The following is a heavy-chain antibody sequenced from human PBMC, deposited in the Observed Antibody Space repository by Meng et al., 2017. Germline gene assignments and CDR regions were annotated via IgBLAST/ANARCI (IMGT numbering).Heavy chain of an antibody. Sequence: GESLKISCAASGFTFSSYAIHWVRQAPGKGLEWVAVISYDGSNKYYADSVKGRFTISRDNSKNTLYLQMNSLRAEDTAVYYCARDREIQLWGGAFDIWGQGTMVTVSS. V-gene: IGHV3-30*04. CDR2: ISYDGSNK. D-gene: IGHD5-18*01. CDR1: GFTFSSYA. CDR3: ARDREIQLWGGAFDI. J-gene: IGHJ3*02.